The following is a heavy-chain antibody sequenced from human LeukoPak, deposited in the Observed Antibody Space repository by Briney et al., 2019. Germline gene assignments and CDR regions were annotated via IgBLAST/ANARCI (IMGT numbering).Heavy chain of an antibody. CDR1: GYTFTSYG. D-gene: IGHD2-8*02. CDR2: IIPIFGTA. CDR3: ASGDLFTGFDI. V-gene: IGHV1-69*13. Sequence: SVKVSCKASGYTFTSYGISWVRQAPGQGLEWMGGIIPIFGTANYAQKFQGRVTITADESTSTAYMELSSLRSEDTAVYYCASGDLFTGFDIWGQGTMVTVSS. J-gene: IGHJ3*02.